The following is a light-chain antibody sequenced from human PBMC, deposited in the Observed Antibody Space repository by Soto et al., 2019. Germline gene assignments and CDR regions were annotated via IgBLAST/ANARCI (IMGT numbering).Light chain of an antibody. CDR1: QSINNW. Sequence: VQMTQSPSTLSASVGDRVTITCRASQSINNWLAWYQQRPGKAPKLLIYKASTLETGVPSRFSGSGSGTEFTLTISSLQPDDFATYYCQQYAGYSRTFGQGTKVDIK. V-gene: IGKV1-5*03. CDR3: QQYAGYSRT. CDR2: KAS. J-gene: IGKJ1*01.